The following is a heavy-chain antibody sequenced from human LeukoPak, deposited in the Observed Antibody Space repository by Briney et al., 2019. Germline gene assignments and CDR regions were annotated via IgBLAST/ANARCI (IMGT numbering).Heavy chain of an antibody. CDR1: GDTVSSNSAA. J-gene: IGHJ4*02. CDR2: TYYRSNFYN. CDR3: ARGTGAFDY. V-gene: IGHV6-1*01. Sequence: SQTISLTCAISGDTVSSNSAAWNWFRQSPSRGLEWLGRTYYRSNFYNDYAVSVKSRITINPDTSKNQFSLQLNSVTPEDTAVYYCARGTGAFDYWGQGTLVTVSS.